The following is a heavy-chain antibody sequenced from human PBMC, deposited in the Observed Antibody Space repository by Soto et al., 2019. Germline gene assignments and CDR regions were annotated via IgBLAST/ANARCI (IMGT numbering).Heavy chain of an antibody. CDR3: VRTAREGAVAPHWFDR. CDR1: GASTRSTDYC. CDR2: VYYTGST. V-gene: IGHV4-30-4*01. J-gene: IGHJ5*02. D-gene: IGHD2-21*02. Sequence: PSETLSLTCTVSGASTRSTDYCWSWIRQAPGKGLEWIGYVYYTGSTYYNPSLMSRLTISVDTSKNQFSLKLTSVTAAETAVYYCVRTAREGAVAPHWFDRWGQGTQVTVSS.